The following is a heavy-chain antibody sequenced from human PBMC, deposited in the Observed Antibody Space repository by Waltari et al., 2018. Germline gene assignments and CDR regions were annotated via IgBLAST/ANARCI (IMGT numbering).Heavy chain of an antibody. D-gene: IGHD1-26*01. Sequence: QVQLQQWGAGLFKPSETLSLPCAVYGGSFRGHYWSWIRQPPGKGLEWIGEISDRGSTKYNPSLKSRVTISGDTSKNQFSLKVSSVTAADMAVYYCARAPSGTIEYFQHWGQGTLVTVSS. CDR1: GGSFRGHY. CDR3: ARAPSGTIEYFQH. CDR2: ISDRGST. V-gene: IGHV4-34*01. J-gene: IGHJ1*01.